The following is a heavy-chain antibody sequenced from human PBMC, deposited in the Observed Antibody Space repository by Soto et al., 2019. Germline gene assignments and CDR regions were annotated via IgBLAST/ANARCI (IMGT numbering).Heavy chain of an antibody. CDR2: MNGGGGST. Sequence: EVGLLESGGGLVQPGGSLRLSCAASGFTFGSYAMSWVRQAPGKGLEWVSSMNGGGGSTYYAESVQGRFTISRDNSKNSLYLQMNSLRVEETAVYYCAKKSEIAVPRYYFDLWGQGTLVTVYS. J-gene: IGHJ4*02. CDR1: GFTFGSYA. V-gene: IGHV3-23*01. CDR3: AKKSEIAVPRYYFDL. D-gene: IGHD2-21*01.